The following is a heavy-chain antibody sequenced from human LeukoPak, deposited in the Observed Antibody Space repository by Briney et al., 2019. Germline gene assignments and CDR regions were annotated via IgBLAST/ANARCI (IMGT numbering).Heavy chain of an antibody. CDR2: INPNGGTT. CDR3: ARGFFYGGNERGLDY. CDR1: GCTFTSYY. Sequence: ASVKVSCEASGCTFTSYYMHWVRQAPGQGLEWVGIINPNGGTTTYAQRFQGKVTMTRDTSTRTYFMELSSLRSEDTALYYCARGFFYGGNERGLDYWGQGTLVTVSS. D-gene: IGHD4-23*01. J-gene: IGHJ4*02. V-gene: IGHV1-46*01.